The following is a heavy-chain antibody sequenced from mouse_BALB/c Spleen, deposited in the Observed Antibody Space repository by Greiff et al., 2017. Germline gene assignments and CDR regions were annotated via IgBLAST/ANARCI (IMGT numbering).Heavy chain of an antibody. CDR2: IYPGNSDT. J-gene: IGHJ4*01. D-gene: IGHD1-1*01. V-gene: IGHV1-5*01. CDR1: GYSFTSYW. CDR3: TRPITGYGSRAYAMDY. Sequence: VQLKQSGTVLARPGASVKMSCKASGYSFTSYWMHWVKQRPGQGLEWIGAIYPGNSDTSYNQKFKGKAKLTAVTSASTAYMELSSLTNEDSAVYYCTRPITGYGSRAYAMDYWGQGTSVTVSS.